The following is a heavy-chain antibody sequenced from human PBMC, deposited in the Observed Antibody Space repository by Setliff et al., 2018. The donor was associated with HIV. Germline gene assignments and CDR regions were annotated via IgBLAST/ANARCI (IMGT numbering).Heavy chain of an antibody. CDR1: GFTFSSYT. CDR3: ARDSLLEWSRYGYKDV. Sequence: GGSLRLSCAASGFTFSSYTINWVRQAPGEGLEWVSSISSSGGYIYYADSVKGRFTIFRDNAKKSVYLELNSLRAEDTAVYYCARDSLLEWSRYGYKDVWGKGTTVTVSS. D-gene: IGHD3-3*01. CDR2: ISSSGGYI. V-gene: IGHV3-21*01. J-gene: IGHJ6*03.